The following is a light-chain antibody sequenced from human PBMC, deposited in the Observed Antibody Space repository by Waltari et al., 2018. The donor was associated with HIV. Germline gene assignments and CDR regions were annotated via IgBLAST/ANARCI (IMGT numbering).Light chain of an antibody. Sequence: QSVLTPPPSVSGAPGQRVTISCPGSTSNIRAGYDVHWFQQLPGTPPKLLIYGNTNRPSGVPDRFSGSKSGTSASLASTGLQAEDEADYYCQSYDSGLTAYVFGTGTKVTVL. CDR2: GNT. CDR1: TSNIRAGYD. J-gene: IGLJ1*01. V-gene: IGLV1-40*01. CDR3: QSYDSGLTAYV.